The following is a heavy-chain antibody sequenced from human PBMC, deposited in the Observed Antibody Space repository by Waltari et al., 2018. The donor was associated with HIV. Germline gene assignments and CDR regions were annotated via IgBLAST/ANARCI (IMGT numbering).Heavy chain of an antibody. CDR3: ARDPYYYDSSGYLCYFDY. CDR1: GFTFSSYA. Sequence: QVQLVESGGGVVQPGRSLRLSCAASGFTFSSYAMHWVRQAPGKGLEWVAVISYDGSKKYYADSVKGRFTISRDNSKNTLYLQMNSLRAEDTAVYYCARDPYYYDSSGYLCYFDYWGQGTLVTVSS. CDR2: ISYDGSKK. J-gene: IGHJ4*02. V-gene: IGHV3-30-3*01. D-gene: IGHD3-22*01.